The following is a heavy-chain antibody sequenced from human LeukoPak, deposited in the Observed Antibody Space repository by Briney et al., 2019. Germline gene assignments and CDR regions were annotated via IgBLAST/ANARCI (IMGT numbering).Heavy chain of an antibody. CDR3: ARLSKGRYFDYIFDY. V-gene: IGHV4-39*01. D-gene: IGHD3-9*01. J-gene: IGHJ4*02. CDR2: VYYTGST. CDR1: GGPVSSTEFY. Sequence: PSETLSLTCTVSGGPVSSTEFYWGWIRQPPGEGLQWIGNVYYTGSTYYNPSLNSRVTMSVDTSQNQFSLKMTSVTAADTAVYYCARLSKGRYFDYIFDYWGQGTLVTVSS.